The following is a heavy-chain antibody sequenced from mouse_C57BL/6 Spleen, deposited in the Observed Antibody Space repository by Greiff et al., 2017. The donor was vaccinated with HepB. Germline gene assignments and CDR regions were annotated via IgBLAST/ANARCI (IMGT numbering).Heavy chain of an antibody. Sequence: VQRVESGPGLVQPSQSLSITCTVSGFSLTSYGVHWVRQSPGKGLEWLGVIWRGGSTDYNAAFMSRLSITKDNSKGQVFFKMNSLQADDTAIYYGAIEFITTVLDYWGQGTSVTVSS. CDR2: IWRGGST. V-gene: IGHV2-5*01. D-gene: IGHD1-1*01. CDR1: GFSLTSYG. J-gene: IGHJ4*01. CDR3: AIEFITTVLDY.